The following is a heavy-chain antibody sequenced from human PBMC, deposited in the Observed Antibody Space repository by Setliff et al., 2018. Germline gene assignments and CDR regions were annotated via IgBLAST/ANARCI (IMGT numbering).Heavy chain of an antibody. CDR3: ARVRMVQGYYEFDY. V-gene: IGHV4-39*07. CDR2: IYYSGNT. J-gene: IGHJ4*02. D-gene: IGHD3-10*01. CDR1: GGSISSSGYY. Sequence: PSETLSLTCTVSGGSISSSGYYWGWIRQPPGKGLEWIGNIYYSGNTNYNPSPKSRVAMSVDTSKNQFSLKLTSVTAADTAVYYCARVRMVQGYYEFDYWGQGTLVTVSS.